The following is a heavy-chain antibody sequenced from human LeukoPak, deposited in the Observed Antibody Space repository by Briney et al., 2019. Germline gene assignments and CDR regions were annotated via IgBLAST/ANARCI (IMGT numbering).Heavy chain of an antibody. Sequence: GGSLRLSCAASGFTFSNYGLSWVRQAPGKGLEWVSAINGDGSSTYYADSVKGRFTISRDSSRNTLFLHMNTLRAEDTTIYYCAKDRTVGASYWYFDLWGRGTLVTVSS. V-gene: IGHV3-23*01. D-gene: IGHD1-26*01. CDR3: AKDRTVGASYWYFDL. J-gene: IGHJ2*01. CDR2: INGDGSST. CDR1: GFTFSNYG.